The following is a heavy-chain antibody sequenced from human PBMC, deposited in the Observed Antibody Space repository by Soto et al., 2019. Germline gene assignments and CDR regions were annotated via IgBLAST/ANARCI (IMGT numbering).Heavy chain of an antibody. V-gene: IGHV3-23*01. CDR3: AKADGEQWLLPHLDK. D-gene: IGHD6-19*01. CDR1: GFNFKKFA. CDR2: ISCCGGST. J-gene: IGHJ4*02. Sequence: EVQLLVSGGGVVQPGGSLRLSCVASGFNFKKFAMSWVRQAPGEGLEWVSGISCCGGSTSYADSVKGQFSIARDHSTNTLSLQMNNLRVEDTAQYYCAKADGEQWLLPHLDKWGQGTLVTVS.